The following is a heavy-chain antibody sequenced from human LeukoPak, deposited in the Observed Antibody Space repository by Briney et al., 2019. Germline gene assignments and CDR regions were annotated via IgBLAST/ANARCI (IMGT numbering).Heavy chain of an antibody. CDR2: ISSTGSYI. J-gene: IGHJ1*01. CDR1: GLTFSIYS. CDR3: AKEVVVVAANYFQH. D-gene: IGHD2-15*01. Sequence: GGSLRLSCAASGLTFSIYSMNWVRQAPGKGLEWVSSISSTGSYIYYADSVKGRFTISRDNSKNTLYLQMNSLRAEDTAVYYCAKEVVVVAANYFQHWGQGTLVTVSS. V-gene: IGHV3-21*04.